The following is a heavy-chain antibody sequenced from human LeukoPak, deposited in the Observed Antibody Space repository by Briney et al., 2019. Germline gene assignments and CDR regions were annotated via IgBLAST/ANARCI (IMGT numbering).Heavy chain of an antibody. CDR1: GFSLSSYT. CDR3: ARIVGHTRSEF. D-gene: IGHD1-26*01. J-gene: IGHJ4*02. Sequence: GGSLRLSCAASGFSLSSYTMHWVRQAPGKGLEWVSFVSFDGRNKNYADSVRGRFTISRDDSKNTLYLQMSSLRNEDTAVYFCARIVGHTRSEFWGQGTLVTVSS. CDR2: VSFDGRNK. V-gene: IGHV3-30*04.